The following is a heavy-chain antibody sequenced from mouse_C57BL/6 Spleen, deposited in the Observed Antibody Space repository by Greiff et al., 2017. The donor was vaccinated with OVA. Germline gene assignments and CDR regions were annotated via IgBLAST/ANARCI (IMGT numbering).Heavy chain of an antibody. CDR2: IYWDDDK. CDR3: ARRGRLTGNGAAAYYAMDY. V-gene: IGHV8-12*01. Sequence: QVTLKVSGPGILQSSQTLSLTCSFSGFSLSTSGMGVSWIRQPSGKGLEWLAHIYWDDDKRYNPSLKSRLTISKDNSRNQVFLKITSVDTADTATYYCARRGRLTGNGAAAYYAMDYWGQGTSVTVSS. CDR1: GFSLSTSGMG. D-gene: IGHD4-1*01. J-gene: IGHJ4*01.